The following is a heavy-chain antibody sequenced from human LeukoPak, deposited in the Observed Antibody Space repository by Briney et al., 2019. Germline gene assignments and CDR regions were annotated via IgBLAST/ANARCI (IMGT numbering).Heavy chain of an antibody. D-gene: IGHD3-10*01. Sequence: SETLSLTCTVSGGSISSDYWQWIRQPPGKGLEWIGYIYNSGSNNYNPSLKSRVTISVDTSKNRFSLKLTSVTAADTAVYYCATRGSWGQGTLVTVSS. CDR1: GGSISSDY. J-gene: IGHJ5*02. CDR2: IYNSGSN. V-gene: IGHV4-59*08. CDR3: ATRGS.